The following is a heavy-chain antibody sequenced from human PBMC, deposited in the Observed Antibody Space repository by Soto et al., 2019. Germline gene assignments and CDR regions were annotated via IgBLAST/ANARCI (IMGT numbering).Heavy chain of an antibody. CDR3: AKDLGNYYYDSSGYSSYGMDV. Sequence: GGSLRLSCAASGFTFRSYAMNWVRQAPGKGLEWVSAISASGGTTYYADYVKGRFTISRDNSKNTLYLQMNSLRAEDTAVYYCAKDLGNYYYDSSGYSSYGMDVWGQGATVTVS. CDR2: ISASGGTT. J-gene: IGHJ6*02. V-gene: IGHV3-23*01. D-gene: IGHD3-22*01. CDR1: GFTFRSYA.